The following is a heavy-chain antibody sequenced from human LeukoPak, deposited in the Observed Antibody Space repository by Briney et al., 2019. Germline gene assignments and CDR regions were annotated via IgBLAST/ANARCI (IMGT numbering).Heavy chain of an antibody. CDR2: ISGSGGST. Sequence: SGGSLRLSCEASGFTFSDYWMSWVRQAPGKGLEWVSAISGSGGSTYYADSVKGRFTISRDNSKNTLYLQMNSLRAEDTAVYYCAKDREKQWLAQGGFFDYWGQGTLVTVSS. V-gene: IGHV3-23*01. CDR3: AKDREKQWLAQGGFFDY. J-gene: IGHJ4*02. CDR1: GFTFSDYW. D-gene: IGHD6-19*01.